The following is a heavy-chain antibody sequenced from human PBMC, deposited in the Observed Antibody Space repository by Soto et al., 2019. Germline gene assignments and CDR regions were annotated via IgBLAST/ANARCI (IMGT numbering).Heavy chain of an antibody. CDR2: INPSGGST. J-gene: IGHJ6*02. D-gene: IGHD3-22*01. Sequence: ASVKVSCKASGDTFTSYYMHCVRQAPGQGLEWMGIINPSGGSTSYAQKFQGRVTMTRDTSTSTVYMELSSLRSEDTAVYYCARDSSGSGMDVWGQGTTVTVSS. V-gene: IGHV1-46*03. CDR1: GDTFTSYY. CDR3: ARDSSGSGMDV.